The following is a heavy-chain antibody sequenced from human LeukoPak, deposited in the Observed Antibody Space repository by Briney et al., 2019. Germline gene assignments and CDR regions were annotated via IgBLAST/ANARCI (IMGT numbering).Heavy chain of an antibody. CDR1: GGSISSSSYY. Sequence: SETLSLTCTVSGGSISSSSYYWGWIRQPPGKGLEWIGSIYYSGSTYYNPSLKSRVTISVDTSKNQFSLKLSSVTTADTAVYYCARDPDGYNSLDYWGQGTLVTVSS. CDR2: IYYSGST. J-gene: IGHJ4*02. V-gene: IGHV4-39*02. D-gene: IGHD5-24*01. CDR3: ARDPDGYNSLDY.